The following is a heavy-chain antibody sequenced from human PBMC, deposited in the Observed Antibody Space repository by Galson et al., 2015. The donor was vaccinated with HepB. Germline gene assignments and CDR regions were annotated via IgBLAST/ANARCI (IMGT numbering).Heavy chain of an antibody. CDR2: ISPGGAK. CDR3: ARNPASYDYYNMDV. Sequence: SLRLSCAASGFSFMSHSMNWVRHSPGKGLEWLAYISPGGAKDYADSARGRLTISRDNAKKSMYLHMSSLRVEDTAVYYCARNPASYDYYNMDVWGQGTTVTVSS. J-gene: IGHJ6*02. V-gene: IGHV3-48*01. CDR1: GFSFMSHS. D-gene: IGHD3-16*01.